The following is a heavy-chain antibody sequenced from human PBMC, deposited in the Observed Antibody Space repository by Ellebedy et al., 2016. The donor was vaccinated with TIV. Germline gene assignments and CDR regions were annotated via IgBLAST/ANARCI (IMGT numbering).Heavy chain of an antibody. Sequence: SETLSLXXTVSGGSISSSSYYWGWIRQPPGKGLEWIGSIYYSGSTYYNPSLKSRVTISVDTSKNQFSLKLSSVTAADTAVYYCARGFNGDYHLDYWGQGTLVTVSS. CDR3: ARGFNGDYHLDY. CDR2: IYYSGST. V-gene: IGHV4-39*01. D-gene: IGHD4-17*01. J-gene: IGHJ4*02. CDR1: GGSISSSSYY.